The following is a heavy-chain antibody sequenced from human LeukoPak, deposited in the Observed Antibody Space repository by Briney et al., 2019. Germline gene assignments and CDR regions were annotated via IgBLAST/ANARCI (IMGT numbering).Heavy chain of an antibody. CDR2: IIPIFGTA. Sequence: SVKVSCKASGYTFTDYYMHWVRQAPGQGPEWMGGIIPIFGTANYAQKFRGRVTITADESTSTAYMELSSLRSEDTAVYYCARGAAAIPYAFDIWGQGTMVTVSS. CDR3: ARGAAAIPYAFDI. J-gene: IGHJ3*02. CDR1: GYTFTDYY. V-gene: IGHV1-69*13. D-gene: IGHD6-13*01.